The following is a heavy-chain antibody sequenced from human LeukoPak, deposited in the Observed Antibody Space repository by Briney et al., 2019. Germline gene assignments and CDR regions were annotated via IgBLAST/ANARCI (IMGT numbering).Heavy chain of an antibody. Sequence: SGGSLRLSCAAPGSTFDDNGMTWFRRPQGKGLKWASGFNWNGVIAGHADPVKGRFTISRDKAKSFLYMEMNSLRAEDTALYYCARGIGSSYRGYFDYWGQGTLVTVSS. CDR1: GSTFDDNG. CDR3: ARGIGSSYRGYFDY. J-gene: IGHJ4*02. CDR2: FNWNGVIA. D-gene: IGHD6-13*01. V-gene: IGHV3-20*04.